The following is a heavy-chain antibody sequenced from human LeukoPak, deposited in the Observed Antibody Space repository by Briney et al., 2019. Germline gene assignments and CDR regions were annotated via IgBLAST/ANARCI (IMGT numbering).Heavy chain of an antibody. CDR3: AREATDYYDSSGYHNMDV. J-gene: IGHJ6*03. V-gene: IGHV3-74*01. CDR1: GFTFSSYW. Sequence: GGSLRLSCAASGFTFSSYWMHWVRQAPGKGLVWVSRINTDGSGTTYADSVKGRFTISRDNAKNSLYLQMNSLRAEDTALYYCAREATDYYDSSGYHNMDVWGKGTTVTVSS. CDR2: INTDGSGT. D-gene: IGHD3-22*01.